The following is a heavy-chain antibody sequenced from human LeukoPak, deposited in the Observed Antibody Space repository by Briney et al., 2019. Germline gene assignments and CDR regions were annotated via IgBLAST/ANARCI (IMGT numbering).Heavy chain of an antibody. D-gene: IGHD5-18*01. Sequence: GGSLRLSCAASGFTFGNYAMSWVRQAPGKGLEWVYTISSSGGSTYYAHSVKGRFTISRDSSKNTLYLQMNSLRAEDTAVYYCAKDQGYSYGYPTFDYWGQGTLVTVSS. CDR2: ISSSGGST. CDR3: AKDQGYSYGYPTFDY. J-gene: IGHJ4*02. V-gene: IGHV3-23*01. CDR1: GFTFGNYA.